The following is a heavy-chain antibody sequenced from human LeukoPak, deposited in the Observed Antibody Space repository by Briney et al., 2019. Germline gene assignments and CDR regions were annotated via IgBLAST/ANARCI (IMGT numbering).Heavy chain of an antibody. V-gene: IGHV3-7*01. J-gene: IGHJ3*02. CDR3: ARVGSEWYRGAFDI. Sequence: GGSLRLSSAAYEFTFTNYWMTWYRQAQGKGLEWVANIKQDGSETYYVESGKGRFTISRDNAKNSLYLQLNILRAEDTAVYYCARVGSEWYRGAFDIWGQGTMVTVSS. CDR1: EFTFTNYW. CDR2: IKQDGSET. D-gene: IGHD3-3*01.